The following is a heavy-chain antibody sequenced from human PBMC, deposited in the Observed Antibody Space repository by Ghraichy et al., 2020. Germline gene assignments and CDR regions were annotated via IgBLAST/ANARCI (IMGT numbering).Heavy chain of an antibody. V-gene: IGHV4-59*08. CDR2: IYYSGST. Sequence: SETLSLTCTVSGGSISSYYWSWIRQPPGKGLEWIGYIYYSGSTNYNPSLKSRVTISVDTSKNQFSLKLSSVTAADTAVYYCARSRQSPKGSGSYWFDYWGQGTLVTVSS. CDR1: GGSISSYY. J-gene: IGHJ4*02. D-gene: IGHD3-10*01. CDR3: ARSRQSPKGSGSYWFDY.